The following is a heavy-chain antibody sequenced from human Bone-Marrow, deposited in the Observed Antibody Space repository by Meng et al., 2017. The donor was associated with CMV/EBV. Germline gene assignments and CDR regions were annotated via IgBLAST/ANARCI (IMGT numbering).Heavy chain of an antibody. CDR2: IVVGSGHT. J-gene: IGHJ6*02. CDR3: AATLSYSSSGYYGMDV. V-gene: IGHV1-58*01. Sequence: KISCKASGFTFTTSAVQWVRQARGQRLEWIGWIVVGSGHTNYAQKFQERVTITRDMSTSTAYMEVSSLRSEDTAVYYCAATLSYSSSGYYGMDVWGQGTTVTVSS. CDR1: GFTFTTSA. D-gene: IGHD6-13*01.